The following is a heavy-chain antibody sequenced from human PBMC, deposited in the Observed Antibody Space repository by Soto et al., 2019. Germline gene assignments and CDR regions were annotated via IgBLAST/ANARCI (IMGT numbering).Heavy chain of an antibody. CDR1: GFTFSSYS. V-gene: IGHV3-48*02. CDR3: ATQNDYGGR. D-gene: IGHD4-17*01. CDR2: ISSSSSTI. Sequence: EVQLVESGGGLVQPGGSLRLSCAASGFTFSSYSMNWVRQAPGKGLEWVSYISSSSSTIYYADSVKGRFTISRDNAKNSLYLQMDSLRDGDTAVYYCATQNDYGGRWGQGTLVTVSS. J-gene: IGHJ4*02.